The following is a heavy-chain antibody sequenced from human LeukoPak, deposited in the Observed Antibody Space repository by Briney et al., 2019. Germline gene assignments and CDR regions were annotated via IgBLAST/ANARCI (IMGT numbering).Heavy chain of an antibody. Sequence: ASVKVSCKASGYSFTTFDINWVRQATGQGLEWMGWTNPYSGDTGYAQKFQGRVTITRNTSISTAYMELSSLRSEDTAVYYCARGRRIGATPRILDYWGRGTLVTVSS. D-gene: IGHD1-26*01. CDR1: GYSFTTFD. V-gene: IGHV1-8*03. CDR3: ARGRRIGATPRILDY. CDR2: TNPYSGDT. J-gene: IGHJ4*02.